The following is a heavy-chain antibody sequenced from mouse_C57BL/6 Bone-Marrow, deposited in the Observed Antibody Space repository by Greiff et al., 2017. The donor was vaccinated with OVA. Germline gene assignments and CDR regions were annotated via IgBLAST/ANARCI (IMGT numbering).Heavy chain of an antibody. D-gene: IGHD1-1*01. CDR3: ARERSYYYGSSPNYAMDY. CDR1: GYTFTSYG. J-gene: IGHJ4*01. Sequence: QVQLQQSGAELARPGASVKLSCKASGYTFTSYGISWVKQRTGQGLEWIGEIYPRSGNTYYNEKFKGKATLTADKYSSTAYMELRSLTSEDSAVDCCARERSYYYGSSPNYAMDYWGQGTSVTVSS. V-gene: IGHV1-81*01. CDR2: IYPRSGNT.